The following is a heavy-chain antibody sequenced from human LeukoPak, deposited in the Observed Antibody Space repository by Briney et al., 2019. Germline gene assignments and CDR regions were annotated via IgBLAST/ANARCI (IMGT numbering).Heavy chain of an antibody. Sequence: PSETLSLTCTVSGGSISSYYWSWIRQPPGKGLEWIGYIYYSGSTNYNPSLKSRVTISVDTSKNQFSLKLSSVTAADTAVYYCARDRMVVAATHWFDPWGQGTLVTVSS. CDR1: GGSISSYY. CDR2: IYYSGST. V-gene: IGHV4-59*01. J-gene: IGHJ5*02. CDR3: ARDRMVVAATHWFDP. D-gene: IGHD2-15*01.